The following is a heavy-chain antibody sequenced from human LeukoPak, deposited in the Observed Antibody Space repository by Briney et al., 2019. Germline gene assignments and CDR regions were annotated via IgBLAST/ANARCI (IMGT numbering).Heavy chain of an antibody. CDR2: ISFDGNDK. V-gene: IGHV3-30*03. D-gene: IGHD1-26*01. CDR3: ARGSIVGATSGAFDI. J-gene: IGHJ3*02. Sequence: PGRSLRLSCAASGFIFNNYGLHWVRQAPGKGLEWVAVISFDGNDKYYGDYVKGRFTISRDNSKNTLCLQMSSLRTEDTAVYFCARGSIVGATSGAFDIWGQGTMVTVSS. CDR1: GFIFNNYG.